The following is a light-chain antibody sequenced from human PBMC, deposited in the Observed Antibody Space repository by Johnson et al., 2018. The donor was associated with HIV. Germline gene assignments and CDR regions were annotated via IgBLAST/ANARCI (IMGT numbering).Light chain of an antibody. V-gene: IGLV1-51*01. CDR1: NSNIGNNY. CDR3: GTWDSSLSAGV. Sequence: QSVLTQPPSVSAAPGQKVTISCSGSNSNIGNNYVSWYQQLPGTAPKLLISNNSKRPSGIPDRFSASKSGTSATLGITGLQTGDEADYYCGTWDSSLSAGVFGTGTNVTVL. J-gene: IGLJ1*01. CDR2: NNS.